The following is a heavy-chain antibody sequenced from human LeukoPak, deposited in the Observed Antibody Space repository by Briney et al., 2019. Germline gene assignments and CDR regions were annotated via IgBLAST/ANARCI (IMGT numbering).Heavy chain of an antibody. Sequence: PGGSLRLSCAASGFTFSDYYMSWIRQAPGKGLEWVSYISSSGSTIYYADSVKGRFAISRDNAKNSLYLQMNSLRAEDTAVYYCARDTLRNNHYYHSNTGSGKGVYWGQGTLVTVSS. V-gene: IGHV3-11*04. J-gene: IGHJ4*02. CDR3: ARDTLRNNHYYHSNTGSGKGVY. CDR2: ISSSGSTI. D-gene: IGHD3-22*01. CDR1: GFTFSDYY.